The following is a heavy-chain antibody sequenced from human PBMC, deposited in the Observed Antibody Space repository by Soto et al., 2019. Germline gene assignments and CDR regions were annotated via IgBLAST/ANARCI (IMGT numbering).Heavy chain of an antibody. V-gene: IGHV3-21*01. CDR3: GGGDYGDYLTHYYYYGMDV. CDR1: GFTFSSYS. J-gene: IGHJ6*02. Sequence: LRLSCAASGFTFSSYSMNWVRQAPGKGLEWVSSISSSSSYIYYADSVKGRFTISRDNAKNSLYLQMNSLRAEDTAVYYCGGGDYGDYLTHYYYYGMDVWGQGTTVTVSS. CDR2: ISSSSSYI. D-gene: IGHD4-17*01.